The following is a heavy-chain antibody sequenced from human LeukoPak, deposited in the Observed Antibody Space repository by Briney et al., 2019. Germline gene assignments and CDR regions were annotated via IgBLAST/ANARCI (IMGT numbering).Heavy chain of an antibody. CDR2: FDREDGET. CDR3: AHERRVAIAAAGGRTGAFDI. Sequence: ASVKVSCKVSGYSLTELYIYWVRQAPGEGLEWMGGFDREDGETNYAEKFQGRVTLTEDTSTDTAYMELSSLRSEDTAVYYCAHERRVAIAAAGGRTGAFDIWGQGTMVTVSS. CDR1: GYSLTELY. J-gene: IGHJ3*02. D-gene: IGHD6-13*01. V-gene: IGHV1-24*01.